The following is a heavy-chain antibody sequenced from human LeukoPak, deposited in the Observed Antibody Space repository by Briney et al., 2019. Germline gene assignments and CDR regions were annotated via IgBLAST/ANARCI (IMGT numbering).Heavy chain of an antibody. V-gene: IGHV3-23*01. Sequence: GGSLRLSCAASGFTFSSYAMSWVRQAPGKGLEWVSAISGSGGSTYYADSVKGRFTISRDNSKNTLYLQMNSLRAEDTAVYYCAKGGYCSSTSCLGYFDYWGQGALVTVSS. CDR3: AKGGYCSSTSCLGYFDY. J-gene: IGHJ4*02. CDR1: GFTFSSYA. D-gene: IGHD2-2*03. CDR2: ISGSGGST.